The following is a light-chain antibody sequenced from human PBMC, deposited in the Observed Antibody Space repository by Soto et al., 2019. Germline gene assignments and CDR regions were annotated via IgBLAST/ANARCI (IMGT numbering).Light chain of an antibody. CDR1: QSVSSS. V-gene: IGKV3-15*01. J-gene: IGKJ1*01. CDR3: QQYLDWPPGT. CDR2: DTS. Sequence: EIVVTQSPATMSVSPWERVTLSCRASQSVSSSFAWYQKRPGQAPRLLIYDTSTRAAVISARFSGSGSGREFTLTISSLQSADFAVSYCQQYLDWPPGTFGQGTAVEIK.